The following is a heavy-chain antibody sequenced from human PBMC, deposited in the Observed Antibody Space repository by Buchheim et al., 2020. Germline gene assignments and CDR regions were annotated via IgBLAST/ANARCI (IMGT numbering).Heavy chain of an antibody. CDR3: ARGPKGAGQGFSSSSYYY. D-gene: IGHD6-6*01. CDR2: INHSGST. Sequence: QVQLQQWGAGLLKPSETLSLTCTVYGGSFSGYYWSWIRQPPGKGLEWIGEINHSGSTNYNQSLKSRVTISIDTSKNQFSLKLSSVTAADTAVYYCARGPKGAGQGFSSSSYYYWGQGTL. J-gene: IGHJ4*02. V-gene: IGHV4-34*01. CDR1: GGSFSGYY.